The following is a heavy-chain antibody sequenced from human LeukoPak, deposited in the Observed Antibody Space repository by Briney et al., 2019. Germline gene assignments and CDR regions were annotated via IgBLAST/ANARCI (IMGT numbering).Heavy chain of an antibody. D-gene: IGHD6-25*01. CDR3: ARVVRAALDFDY. J-gene: IGHJ4*02. CDR2: IYYSGST. V-gene: IGHV4-61*01. Sequence: SETLSLTCTVSGGSVSSGSYYWSWIRQPPGKGLEWIGYIYYSGSTNYNPSLKSRVTISVDTSKNQISLKLSSVTAADTAVYYCARVVRAALDFDYWGQGTLVTVSS. CDR1: GGSVSSGSYY.